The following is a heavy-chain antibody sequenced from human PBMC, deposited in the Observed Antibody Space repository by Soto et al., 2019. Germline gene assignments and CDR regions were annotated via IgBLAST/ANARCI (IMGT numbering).Heavy chain of an antibody. J-gene: IGHJ3*02. CDR2: ITYDGSNK. Sequence: QVQLVESGGGVVQPGRSLRLSCAASGFTFSSYGMHWVRQAPGKGLEWVAVITYDGSNKYYADSVKGRFTITRDNYKKTLYLQMNSMSVYDSAVEYCGKDVGDNDYDSDAFDTWGQGTMVTVSS. V-gene: IGHV3-30*18. CDR1: GFTFSSYG. D-gene: IGHD3-10*01. CDR3: GKDVGDNDYDSDAFDT.